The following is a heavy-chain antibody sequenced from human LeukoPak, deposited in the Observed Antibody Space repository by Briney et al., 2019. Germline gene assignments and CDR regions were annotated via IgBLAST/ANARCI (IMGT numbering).Heavy chain of an antibody. V-gene: IGHV4-59*08. J-gene: IGHJ3*02. Sequence: SETLSLTCTVSGGSISSYYWSWTRQPPGKGLEWIGYIYYSGSTNYNPSLKSRVTISVDTSKNQFSLKLSSVTAADTAVYYCARQGVGAFDIWGQGTMVTVSS. D-gene: IGHD2-8*01. CDR3: ARQGVGAFDI. CDR1: GGSISSYY. CDR2: IYYSGST.